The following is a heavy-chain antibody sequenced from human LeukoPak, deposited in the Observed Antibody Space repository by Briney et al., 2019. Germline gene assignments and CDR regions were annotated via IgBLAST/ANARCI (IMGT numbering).Heavy chain of an antibody. CDR3: AGGRAWELPDYFQH. D-gene: IGHD1-26*01. J-gene: IGHJ1*01. V-gene: IGHV4-4*09. CDR2: IHSSGST. Sequence: SETLSLTCTVSGGSISYYYWSWIRQPPGKGLEWLGLIHSSGSTNYNPSLKSRVTISVDTSKNRFSLRLSSVTAADTAVYYCAGGRAWELPDYFQHWGQGRLVTVSS. CDR1: GGSISYYY.